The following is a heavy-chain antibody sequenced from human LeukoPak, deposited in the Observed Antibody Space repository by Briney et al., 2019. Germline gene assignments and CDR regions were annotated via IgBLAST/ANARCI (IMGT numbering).Heavy chain of an antibody. D-gene: IGHD2-21*01. Sequence: PGGSLRLSCTVSGFTVSSNSMSWVHQAPGKGLEWVSFIYSDNTHYSDSVKGRFTISRDNSKNTLYLQMNSLRAEDTAVYYCARRAGACSRPYDYWGQGTLVTVSS. J-gene: IGHJ4*02. CDR3: ARRAGACSRPYDY. V-gene: IGHV3-53*01. CDR1: GFTVSSNS. CDR2: IYSDNT.